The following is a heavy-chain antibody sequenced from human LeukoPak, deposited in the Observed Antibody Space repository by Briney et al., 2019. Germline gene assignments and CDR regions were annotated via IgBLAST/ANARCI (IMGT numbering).Heavy chain of an antibody. CDR3: AKDLASGIAVAGTTFDY. CDR2: IRYDGSNK. CDR1: GFTFSSYG. Sequence: GGSLRLSCAASGFTFSSYGMHWVRQAPGKGLEWVAFIRYDGSNKYYADSVKGRFTISRDNSKNTLYLQMNSLRAEDTAVYYCAKDLASGIAVAGTTFDYWGQGTLVTVSS. D-gene: IGHD6-19*01. J-gene: IGHJ4*02. V-gene: IGHV3-30*02.